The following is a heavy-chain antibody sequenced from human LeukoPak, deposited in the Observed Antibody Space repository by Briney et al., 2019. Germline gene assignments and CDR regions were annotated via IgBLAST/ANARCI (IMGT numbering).Heavy chain of an antibody. V-gene: IGHV3-7*01. CDR1: GFTFSNAW. J-gene: IGHJ3*02. Sequence: PGGSLRLSCAASGFTFSNAWMSWVRQAPRKGLEWVANIKRDGSEKYYMDSVKGRFTISRDNAKNSLYLQMNSLRVEDTAVYYCARHNLGSFGIWGQGTMVTVSS. CDR2: IKRDGSEK. CDR3: ARHNLGSFGI. D-gene: IGHD1-14*01.